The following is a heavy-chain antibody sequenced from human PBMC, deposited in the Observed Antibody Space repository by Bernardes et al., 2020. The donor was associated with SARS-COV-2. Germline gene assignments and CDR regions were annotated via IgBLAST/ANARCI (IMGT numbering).Heavy chain of an antibody. J-gene: IGHJ4*02. V-gene: IGHV3-23*01. D-gene: IGHD3-3*01. CDR3: AKGGDGWSGYYLN. CDR1: GFTFSSYA. CDR2: ISGSGGST. Sequence: GGSLRLSCAASGFTFSSYAMSWVRQAPGKGLEWVSAISGSGGSTYYADSVKGRFTTSRDNSKNTLYLQMNSLRAEDTAVYYCAKGGDGWSGYYLNWGQGTLVTVSS.